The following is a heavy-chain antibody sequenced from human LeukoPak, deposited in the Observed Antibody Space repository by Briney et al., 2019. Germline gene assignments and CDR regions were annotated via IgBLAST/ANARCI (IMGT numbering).Heavy chain of an antibody. J-gene: IGHJ5*02. D-gene: IGHD4-17*01. Sequence: NFQGRVTMTRDTSISTAYMELTRLRYDDTAVYYCARGIDYGANWLDPWGQGTLVTVSS. V-gene: IGHV1-2*02. CDR3: ARGIDYGANWLDP.